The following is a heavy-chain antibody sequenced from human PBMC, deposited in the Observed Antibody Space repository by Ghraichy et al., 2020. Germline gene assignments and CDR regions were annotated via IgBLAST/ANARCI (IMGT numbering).Heavy chain of an antibody. CDR3: ARGPSIQPDYYYYGMDV. Sequence: GGSLRLSCAASGFTFSSYSMNWVRQAPGKGLEWVSYISSSSSTIYYADSVKGRFTISRDNAKNSLYLQMNSLRAEDTAVYYCARGPSIQPDYYYYGMDVWGQGTTVTVSS. V-gene: IGHV3-48*01. D-gene: IGHD5-18*01. CDR1: GFTFSSYS. CDR2: ISSSSSTI. J-gene: IGHJ6*02.